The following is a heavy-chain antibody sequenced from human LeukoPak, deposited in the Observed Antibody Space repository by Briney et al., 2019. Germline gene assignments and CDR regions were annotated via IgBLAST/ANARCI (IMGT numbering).Heavy chain of an antibody. D-gene: IGHD3-3*01. CDR2: ISSSSSYI. CDR3: ARSYTYDFWSGYPVDYYYYMDV. CDR1: GFTFSSYS. V-gene: IGHV3-21*01. J-gene: IGHJ6*03. Sequence: WGSLRLSCAASGFTFSSYSMNWVRQAPGKGLEWVSSISSSSSYIYYADSVKGRFTISRDNAKNSLYLQMNSLRAEDTAVYYCARSYTYDFWSGYPVDYYYYMDVWGKGTTVTISS.